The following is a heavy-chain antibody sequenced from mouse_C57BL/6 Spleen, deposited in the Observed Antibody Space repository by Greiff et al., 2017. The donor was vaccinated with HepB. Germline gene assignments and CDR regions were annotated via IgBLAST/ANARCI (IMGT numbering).Heavy chain of an antibody. CDR1: GYTFTDHS. Sequence: VQLQQSGAELASPGASVTLSCKASGYTFTDHSMKWVKKRPGQGLEWIGRIYPVSGETNYNQKFRGKATFAVDRSSSTVYRVLNSLTSEDPAVYYCARSTMVTTGAMDYWGQGTSVTVSS. CDR2: IYPVSGET. CDR3: ARSTMVTTGAMDY. V-gene: IGHV1-11*01. J-gene: IGHJ4*01. D-gene: IGHD2-2*01.